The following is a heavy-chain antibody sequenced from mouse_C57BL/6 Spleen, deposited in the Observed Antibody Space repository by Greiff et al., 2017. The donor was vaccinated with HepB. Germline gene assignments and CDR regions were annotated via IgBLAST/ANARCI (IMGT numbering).Heavy chain of an antibody. D-gene: IGHD3-2*01. CDR2: ISSGGDYI. J-gene: IGHJ2*01. Sequence: EVKLMESGEGLVKPGGSLKLSCAASGFTFSSYAMSWVRQTPEKRLEWVAYISSGGDYIYYADTVKGRFTISRDNARNTLYLQMSSLKSEDTAMYYCTRDDRRDYFDYWGQGTTLTVSS. V-gene: IGHV5-9-1*02. CDR3: TRDDRRDYFDY. CDR1: GFTFSSYA.